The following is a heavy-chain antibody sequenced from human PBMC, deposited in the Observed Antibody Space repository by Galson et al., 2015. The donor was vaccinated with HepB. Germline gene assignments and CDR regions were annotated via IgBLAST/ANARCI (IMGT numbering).Heavy chain of an antibody. CDR1: RFTFSNYV. J-gene: IGHJ4*02. V-gene: IGHV3-23*01. D-gene: IGHD3-3*01. CDR3: AREVVHYDFSSHYYLDS. Sequence: SLRLSCVASRFTFSNYVMSWVRQAPGKGLEWISSISGSSATTYYGDSVKGRFTISRDNSGNTLYLQMNSLRAGDTAVYYCAREVVHYDFSSHYYLDSWGQGTLVTVSS. CDR2: ISGSSATT.